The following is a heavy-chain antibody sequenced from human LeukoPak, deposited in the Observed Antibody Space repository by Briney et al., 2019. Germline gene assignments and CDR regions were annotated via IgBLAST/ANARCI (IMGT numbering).Heavy chain of an antibody. Sequence: SETLSLTCTVSGGSISSYYWSWIRQPAGKGLEWIGRIHTSGSTNYNPSLKSRVTMSVDTSKNQFSLKVTSVTAADTAMYYCARDRVSWHYFDYWGQGTLLTVSS. D-gene: IGHD5/OR15-5a*01. V-gene: IGHV4-4*07. CDR1: GGSISSYY. CDR2: IHTSGST. CDR3: ARDRVSWHYFDY. J-gene: IGHJ4*02.